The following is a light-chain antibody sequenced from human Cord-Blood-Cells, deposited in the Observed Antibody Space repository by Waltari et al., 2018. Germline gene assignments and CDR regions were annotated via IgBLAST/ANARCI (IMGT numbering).Light chain of an antibody. Sequence: QPALTQPASGSGSPGQSHTISCTGTSSDVGGHNFVSWYQQHPGKAPKPMIYDVSNRPSGVPNRFSGSKSGNTASLTISGLQAEDEADYYCSSYTSSSTVVFGGGTKLTVL. V-gene: IGLV2-14*01. J-gene: IGLJ2*01. CDR3: SSYTSSSTVV. CDR2: DVS. CDR1: SSDVGGHNF.